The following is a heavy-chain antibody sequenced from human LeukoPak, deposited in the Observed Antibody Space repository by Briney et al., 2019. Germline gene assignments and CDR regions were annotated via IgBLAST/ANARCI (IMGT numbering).Heavy chain of an antibody. CDR2: IKSKTDGGTT. CDR3: TTGRVIVVVPAAIPDY. J-gene: IGHJ4*02. CDR1: GFTFSNYA. Sequence: GGSLRLSCAASGFTFSNYAMSWVRQAPGKGLEWVGRIKSKTDGGTTDYAAPVKGRFTISRDDSKNTLYLQMNSLKTEDTAVYYCTTGRVIVVVPAAIPDYWGQGTLVTVSS. D-gene: IGHD2-2*01. V-gene: IGHV3-15*01.